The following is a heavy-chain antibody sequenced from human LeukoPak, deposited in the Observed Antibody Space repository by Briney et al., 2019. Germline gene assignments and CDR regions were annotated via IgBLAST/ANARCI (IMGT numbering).Heavy chain of an antibody. J-gene: IGHJ4*02. CDR3: ARDYKYAFDN. Sequence: GGSLRLSCAASGFTFRAYSMNWVRQAPGAGLDGISYIGIDSGNTNYAASVKGRFTISGDKAKNSLYLQMNSLRVEDTAVYYCARDYKYAFDNWGQGTLVTVSS. CDR2: IGIDSGNT. CDR1: GFTFRAYS. V-gene: IGHV3-48*01. D-gene: IGHD5-24*01.